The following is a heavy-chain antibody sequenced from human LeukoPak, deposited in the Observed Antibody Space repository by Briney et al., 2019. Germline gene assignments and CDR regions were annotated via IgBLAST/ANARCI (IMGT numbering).Heavy chain of an antibody. Sequence: PSETLSLTCAVSGGSISSGGDSWSWIRQPPGKGLEWIGHIYYSGNTYYNPSLKSRVTISVDTSKNQFSLNLTSVTAADTAVYYCARFGGLDNYFDYWGQGTLVTVSS. V-gene: IGHV4-30-2*03. CDR1: GGSISSGGDS. CDR2: IYYSGNT. CDR3: ARFGGLDNYFDY. J-gene: IGHJ4*02. D-gene: IGHD2-15*01.